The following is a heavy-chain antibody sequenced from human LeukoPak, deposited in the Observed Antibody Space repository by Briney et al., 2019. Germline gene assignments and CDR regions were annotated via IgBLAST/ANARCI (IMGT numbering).Heavy chain of an antibody. J-gene: IGHJ3*02. CDR1: GFTFSSYS. CDR3: ARDVELAPQWLDDAFDI. V-gene: IGHV3-21*01. Sequence: GGSLRLSCAASGFTFSSYSMNWVRQAPGKGLEWVSSISSSSSYIYYADSVKGRFTISRDNAKNSLYLQMNSLRAEDTAVYYCARDVELAPQWLDDAFDIWGQGTMVTVSS. D-gene: IGHD6-19*01. CDR2: ISSSSSYI.